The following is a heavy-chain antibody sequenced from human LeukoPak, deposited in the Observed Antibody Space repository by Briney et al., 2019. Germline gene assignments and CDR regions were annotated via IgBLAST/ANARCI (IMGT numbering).Heavy chain of an antibody. J-gene: IGHJ4*02. V-gene: IGHV3-23*01. CDR3: AKRVGFLEWYPFDY. CDR2: ISGSGGST. D-gene: IGHD3-3*02. Sequence: GGSLRLSCAASGFTFSSYAMSWVRQAPGKGLEWASAISGSGGSTYYADSVKGRFTISRDNSKNTLYLQMNSLRAEDTAVYYCAKRVGFLEWYPFDYWGQGTLVTVSS. CDR1: GFTFSSYA.